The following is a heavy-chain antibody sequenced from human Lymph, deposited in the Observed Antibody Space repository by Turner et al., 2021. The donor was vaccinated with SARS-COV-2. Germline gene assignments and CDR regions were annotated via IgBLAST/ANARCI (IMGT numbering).Heavy chain of an antibody. CDR3: ATVLCTGSSCYYYGMDV. CDR1: GYTLTELS. V-gene: IGHV1-24*01. D-gene: IGHD2-15*01. J-gene: IGHJ6*02. CDR2: FDPEDGEI. Sequence: QVQLVQSGAEVTKPGASVEVSCKVSGYTLTELSMHWVRQAPGKGLEWMGGFDPEDGEIIYAQKFQGRVTMTEDTATDTAYMELSSLRSEDTAVYYCATVLCTGSSCYYYGMDVWGQGTTVTVSS.